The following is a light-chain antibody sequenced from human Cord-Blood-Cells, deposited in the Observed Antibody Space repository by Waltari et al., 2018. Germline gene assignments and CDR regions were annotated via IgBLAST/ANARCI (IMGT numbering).Light chain of an antibody. CDR1: QSISSY. V-gene: IGKV1-39*01. CDR3: QQSYSTPPELT. Sequence: DIQMTQSPSYLSASVGDRVTITCRASQSISSYLNWYQQKPGKAPKLLIYAASSLQSGVPSRFSVSGSGTEFTLTISSLQPEDFATYYCQQSYSTPPELTFGGGTKVEIK. J-gene: IGKJ4*01. CDR2: AAS.